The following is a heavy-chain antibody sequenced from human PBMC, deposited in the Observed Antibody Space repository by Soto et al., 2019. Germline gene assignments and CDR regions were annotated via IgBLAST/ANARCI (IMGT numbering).Heavy chain of an antibody. CDR1: GFTFSSYS. CDR2: ISSSSSTI. J-gene: IGHJ6*03. Sequence: PGGSLRLSCAASGFTFSSYSMNWVRQAPGKGLEWVSYISSSSSTIYYADSVKGRFTISRDNAKNSLYLQMNSLRAEDTAVYYCARDRYYDILTGYPDYYYYYMDVWGKGTTVTVSS. CDR3: ARDRYYDILTGYPDYYYYYMDV. D-gene: IGHD3-9*01. V-gene: IGHV3-48*01.